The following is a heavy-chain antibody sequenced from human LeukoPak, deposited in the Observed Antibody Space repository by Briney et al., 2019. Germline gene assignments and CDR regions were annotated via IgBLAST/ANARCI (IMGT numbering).Heavy chain of an antibody. J-gene: IGHJ4*02. CDR2: IIPIFGIA. Sequence: SVKASCKASGGTFSSYAISWVRQAPGQGLEWMGRIIPIFGIANYAQKFQGRVTITADKSTSTAYMELSSLRSEDTAVYYCARDREWLQSHYFDYWGQGTLVTVSS. D-gene: IGHD5-24*01. CDR1: GGTFSSYA. V-gene: IGHV1-69*04. CDR3: ARDREWLQSHYFDY.